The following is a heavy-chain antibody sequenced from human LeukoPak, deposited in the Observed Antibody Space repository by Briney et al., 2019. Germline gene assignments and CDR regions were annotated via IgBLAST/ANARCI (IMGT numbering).Heavy chain of an antibody. CDR2: INPSGGST. CDR1: GYTFTSYY. J-gene: IGHJ4*02. V-gene: IGHV1-46*01. CDR3: ARGLDWNYAYFDY. Sequence: GASVKVSCKASGYTFTSYYMHWVRQAPGQGLEWMGIINPSGGSTSYAQKFQGRVTITADESTSTAYMELSSLRSEDTAVYYCARGLDWNYAYFDYWGQGTLVTVSS. D-gene: IGHD1-7*01.